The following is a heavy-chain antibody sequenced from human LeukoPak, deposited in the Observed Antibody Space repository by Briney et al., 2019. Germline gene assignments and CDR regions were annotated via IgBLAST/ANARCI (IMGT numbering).Heavy chain of an antibody. D-gene: IGHD3-10*01. CDR1: GGSISGYY. CDR3: ARAPAAGSGSYYKLDY. J-gene: IGHJ4*02. V-gene: IGHV4-4*09. CDR2: ISTSGNT. Sequence: PSETLSLTCTVSGGSISGYYLNWIRQPPGKGLEWIGYISTSGNTNYNPSLKSRVTISVDTSKNQFSLKLSSVTAADTAVYYCARAPAAGSGSYYKLDYWGQGTLVTVSS.